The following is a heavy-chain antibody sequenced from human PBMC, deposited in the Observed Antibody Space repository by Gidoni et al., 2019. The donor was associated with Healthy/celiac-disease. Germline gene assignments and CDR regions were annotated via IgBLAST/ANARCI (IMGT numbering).Heavy chain of an antibody. Sequence: EVQLVDSGGGLVKPGCSLRLSCAASGFTFSSYSMNWGRQAPGKGLEWVSSISSSSSYIYYADSVKGRFTISRDNAKNSLYLQMNSMRAEETAVYYCARDPLAAAGNHADYWGQGTLVTVSS. CDR2: ISSSSSYI. V-gene: IGHV3-21*01. CDR3: ARDPLAAAGNHADY. J-gene: IGHJ4*02. D-gene: IGHD6-13*01. CDR1: GFTFSSYS.